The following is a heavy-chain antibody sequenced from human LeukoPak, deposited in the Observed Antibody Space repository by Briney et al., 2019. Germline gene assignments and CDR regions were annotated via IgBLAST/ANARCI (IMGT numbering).Heavy chain of an antibody. D-gene: IGHD3-3*01. J-gene: IGHJ4*02. CDR1: GFTFHDYG. Sequence: GGSLRLSCAASGFTFHDYGMSWVRQAPGKGLEWVSGINWNGGSTGYADSVKGRFTISRDNAKNSLYLRMNSLRAEDTALYYCARDLGQFLEWLSKPSYFDYWGQGTLVTVSS. V-gene: IGHV3-20*04. CDR2: INWNGGST. CDR3: ARDLGQFLEWLSKPSYFDY.